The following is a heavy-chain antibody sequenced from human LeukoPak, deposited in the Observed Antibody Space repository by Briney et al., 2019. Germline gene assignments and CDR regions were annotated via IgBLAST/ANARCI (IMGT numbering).Heavy chain of an antibody. CDR3: ARDSGTTGEVKFDP. J-gene: IGHJ5*02. V-gene: IGHV4-4*07. CDR1: GASIDSYY. Sequence: SETLSLTCTISGASIDSYYWSWIRQPAGKGLEWIGRISGSGTITYNPALQSRLSISIDTSKNQFSLKLMSVTAADTAVYYCARDSGTTGEVKFDPWGQGTLVTVSS. D-gene: IGHD3-10*01. CDR2: ISGSGTI.